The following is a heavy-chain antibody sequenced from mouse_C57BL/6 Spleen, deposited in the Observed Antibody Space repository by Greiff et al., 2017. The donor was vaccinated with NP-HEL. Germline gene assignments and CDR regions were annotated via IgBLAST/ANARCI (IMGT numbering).Heavy chain of an antibody. V-gene: IGHV5-4*01. CDR2: ISDGGSYT. J-gene: IGHJ4*01. CDR1: GFTFSSYA. Sequence: EVQLVESGGGLVKPGGSLKLSCAASGFTFSSYAMSWVRQTPEKRLEWVATISDGGSYTYYPDNVKGRFTISRDNAKNNLYLQMSHLKSEDTAMYYCARDRGNYDYDAMDYWGQGTSVTVSS. D-gene: IGHD1-1*02. CDR3: ARDRGNYDYDAMDY.